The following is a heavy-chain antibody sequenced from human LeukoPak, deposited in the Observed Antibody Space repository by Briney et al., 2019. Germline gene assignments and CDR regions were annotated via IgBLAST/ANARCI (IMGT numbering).Heavy chain of an antibody. J-gene: IGHJ4*02. V-gene: IGHV4-31*03. D-gene: IGHD3-3*02. Sequence: SEALSLTCTVSGGSISSGGYYWSWIRQHPGKGLEWIGYIYYSGSTYYNPSLRSRVTISVDTSKNQFSLKLSSVTAADTAVYYCARTRIYGPFDYWGQGTLVTVSS. CDR2: IYYSGST. CDR3: ARTRIYGPFDY. CDR1: GGSISSGGYY.